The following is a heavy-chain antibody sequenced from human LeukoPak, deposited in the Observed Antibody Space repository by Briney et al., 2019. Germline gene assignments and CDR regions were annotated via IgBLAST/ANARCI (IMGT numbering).Heavy chain of an antibody. D-gene: IGHD3-10*01. J-gene: IGHJ4*02. Sequence: PSETLSLTCTVSGGSISSYYWTWIRQPPGKGLEWVGYIYHRGSANYNPSLKSRVTISVDTSKNQFSLTLTSVTAADAAVYYCARAGDYYVSGSYLGYWGQGTPVTVSS. CDR1: GGSISSYY. CDR2: IYHRGSA. V-gene: IGHV4-59*01. CDR3: ARAGDYYVSGSYLGY.